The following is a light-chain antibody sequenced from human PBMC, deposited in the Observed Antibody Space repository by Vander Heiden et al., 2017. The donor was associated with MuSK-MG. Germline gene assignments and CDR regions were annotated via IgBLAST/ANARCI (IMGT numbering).Light chain of an antibody. CDR1: QSLLQTDGKTY. J-gene: IGKJ2*01. CDR2: EVS. V-gene: IGKV2D-29*01. CDR3: RQTRHLPYT. Sequence: DIVMTQSPFSLSVTPGQPASISCKSSQSLLQTDGKTYLYWFLQKPGQPPQLLIYEVSIRFSGVPDRFSGSGSGTDFTLKISRVEAEDVGFYYCRQTRHLPYTFGQGTKLEIK.